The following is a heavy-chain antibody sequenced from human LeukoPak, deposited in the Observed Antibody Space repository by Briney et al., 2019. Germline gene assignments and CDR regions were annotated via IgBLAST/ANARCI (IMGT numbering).Heavy chain of an antibody. Sequence: GASVKVSCKTSGYTFTSYDINWVRQATGQGLEWMGWMNPNSGNTGYAQKSQGRVTMTRDTSMSTAYMELSSLRSEDTAVYYCARLTKSSAYYKYHFDYWGQGTLVTVSS. J-gene: IGHJ4*02. D-gene: IGHD3-22*01. V-gene: IGHV1-8*01. CDR1: GYTFTSYD. CDR3: ARLTKSSAYYKYHFDY. CDR2: MNPNSGNT.